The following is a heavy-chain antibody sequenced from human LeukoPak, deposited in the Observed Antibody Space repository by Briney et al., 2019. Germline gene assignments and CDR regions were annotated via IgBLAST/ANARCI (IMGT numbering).Heavy chain of an antibody. CDR2: ISGSGGST. CDR3: AKGSPYSSSWSQGV. D-gene: IGHD6-13*01. Sequence: GGSLPLSCAASGFTFSSYAMSWVRQAPGKGLEWVSAISGSGGSTYYADSVKGRFTISRDNSKNTLYLQMNSLRAEDTAVYYCAKGSPYSSSWSQGVWGQGTLVTVSS. CDR1: GFTFSSYA. J-gene: IGHJ4*01. V-gene: IGHV3-23*01.